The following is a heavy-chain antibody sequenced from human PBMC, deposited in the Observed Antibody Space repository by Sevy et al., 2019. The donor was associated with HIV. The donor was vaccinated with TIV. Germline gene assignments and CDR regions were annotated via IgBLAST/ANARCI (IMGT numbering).Heavy chain of an antibody. J-gene: IGHJ3*02. D-gene: IGHD2-15*01. Sequence: GGSLRLSCAASGFTFTSYAMRWVRQAPGMGLEWVSAISGRGGSTYYADSVKGRFTISRDNSKNTLYLQMNSLRAEDRAVYYCAKGARCSGGSCYSRGAFDIWGQGTMVTVSS. CDR3: AKGARCSGGSCYSRGAFDI. V-gene: IGHV3-23*01. CDR2: ISGRGGST. CDR1: GFTFTSYA.